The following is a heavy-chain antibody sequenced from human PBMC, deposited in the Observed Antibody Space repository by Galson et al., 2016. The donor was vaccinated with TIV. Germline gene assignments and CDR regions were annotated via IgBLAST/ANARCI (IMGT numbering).Heavy chain of an antibody. CDR2: LIPMFGIT. D-gene: IGHD2/OR15-2a*01. CDR3: ARSNSYNFYYMAV. Sequence: SVKVSCKASGGPFSSYAISWVRQAPGQGLEWMGGLIPMFGITNYAQRFQGRVTITADGSTSTAYMELSSLRPEDTAVYYCARSNSYNFYYMAVWGQGTTVTVSS. V-gene: IGHV1-69*13. CDR1: GGPFSSYA. J-gene: IGHJ6*03.